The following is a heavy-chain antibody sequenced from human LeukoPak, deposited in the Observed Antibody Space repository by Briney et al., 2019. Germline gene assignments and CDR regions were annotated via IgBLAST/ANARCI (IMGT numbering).Heavy chain of an antibody. CDR3: ARAANFAAGYYIDY. D-gene: IGHD6-13*01. Sequence: GGSLRLSCAASGFPFSIYTMNWVRQAPGKGLEWVSSISASSRHKYYADSVKGRFTISRDNDKTSLYLQMNSLRAEDTAVYYCARAANFAAGYYIDYWGQGTLVTVSS. V-gene: IGHV3-21*01. CDR1: GFPFSIYT. CDR2: ISASSRHK. J-gene: IGHJ4*02.